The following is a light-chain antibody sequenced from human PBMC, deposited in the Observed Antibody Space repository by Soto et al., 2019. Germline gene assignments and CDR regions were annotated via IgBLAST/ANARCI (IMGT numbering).Light chain of an antibody. CDR1: QDISNY. J-gene: IGKJ4*01. CDR3: QQSYSTPLT. CDR2: DAS. V-gene: IGKV1-33*01. Sequence: DIQMTQSPSSLSASVGDRVTITCQASQDISNYLNWYQQKPGKAPKLLIYDASNLETGVPSRFSGSGSGTDFTFTISSLQPEDFATYYCQQSYSTPLTFGGGTKVEMK.